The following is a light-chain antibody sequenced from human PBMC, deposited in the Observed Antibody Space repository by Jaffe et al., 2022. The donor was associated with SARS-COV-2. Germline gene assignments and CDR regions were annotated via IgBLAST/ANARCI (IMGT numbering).Light chain of an antibody. Sequence: QSALTQPASVSGSPGQSITISCTGTSSDVGSYNLVSWYQQHPGKAPKLMIYEVSKRPSGVSNRFSGSKSGNTASLTISGLQAEDEADYYCCSYAGSSHMQVVALLYVFGTGTKVTVL. V-gene: IGLV2-23*02. CDR1: SSDVGSYNL. CDR3: CSYAGSSHMQVVALLYV. CDR2: EVS. J-gene: IGLJ1*01.